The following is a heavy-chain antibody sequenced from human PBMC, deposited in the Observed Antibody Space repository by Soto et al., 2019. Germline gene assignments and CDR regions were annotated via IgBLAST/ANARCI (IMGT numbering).Heavy chain of an antibody. CDR3: ARGITGTTYYYYYGMDV. V-gene: IGHV4-59*01. Sequence: ETLSLTCTVSGGSISSYYWSWIRQPPGKGLEWIGYIYYSGSTNYNPSLKSRVTISVDTSKNQFSLKLSSVTAADTAVYYCARGITGTTYYYYYGMDVWGQGTTVTVSS. D-gene: IGHD1-7*01. J-gene: IGHJ6*02. CDR2: IYYSGST. CDR1: GGSISSYY.